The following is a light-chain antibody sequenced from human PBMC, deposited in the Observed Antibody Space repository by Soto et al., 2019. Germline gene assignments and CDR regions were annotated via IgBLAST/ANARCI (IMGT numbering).Light chain of an antibody. CDR2: DVS. V-gene: IGLV2-14*03. J-gene: IGLJ1*01. Sequence: QSVLTQPASVSGSPGQSITTSCTGASSDVGGYNYVSWYQHHPGKAPKLIIFDVSNRHSVISNRFSGSKSGNTASLTISGLQAEDEADYYCISYTSSSPYVFGTGTKVTVL. CDR3: ISYTSSSPYV. CDR1: SSDVGGYNY.